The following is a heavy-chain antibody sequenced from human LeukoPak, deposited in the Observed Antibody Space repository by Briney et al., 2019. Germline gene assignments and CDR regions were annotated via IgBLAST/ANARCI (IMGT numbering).Heavy chain of an antibody. CDR3: ARIGYSYGYGYYYYYMDV. V-gene: IGHV3-7*01. CDR2: IKQDGSEK. Sequence: GGSLRLSCAASGFTFSSYWMSWVRQAPGKGLKWVANIKQDGSEKYYVDSVKGRFTISRDNAKNSLYLQMNSLRAEDTAVYYCARIGYSYGYGYYYYYMDVWGKGTTVTVSS. J-gene: IGHJ6*03. CDR1: GFTFSSYW. D-gene: IGHD5-18*01.